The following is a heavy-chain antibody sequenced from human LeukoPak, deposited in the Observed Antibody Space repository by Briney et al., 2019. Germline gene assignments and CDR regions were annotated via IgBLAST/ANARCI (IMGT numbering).Heavy chain of an antibody. J-gene: IGHJ4*02. CDR1: GGSISSGSYY. D-gene: IGHD5-18*01. CDR2: IYTSGST. V-gene: IGHV4-61*02. Sequence: SETLSLTCTVSGGSISSGSYYWSWIRQPAGKGLEWIGRIYTSGSTNYNPSLKSRVTISVDKSKNQLSLKLNFVTAADMVVYYCARDRGGYTYSHDYWGQGTLVTVSS. CDR3: ARDRGGYTYSHDY.